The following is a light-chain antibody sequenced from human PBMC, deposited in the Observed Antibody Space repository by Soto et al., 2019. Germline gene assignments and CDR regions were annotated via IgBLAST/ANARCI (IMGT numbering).Light chain of an antibody. Sequence: QSVLTQPPSVSGSPGQSVTISCTGTSADVGIYNRVAWYQQPPGTSPKLVICDVSNRPSGVPDRFSGSKSGSTASLTISGLRAEDEADYYCSSYTTSNTYVFGTGTKVTVL. J-gene: IGLJ1*01. CDR1: SADVGIYNR. CDR3: SSYTTSNTYV. V-gene: IGLV2-18*02. CDR2: DVS.